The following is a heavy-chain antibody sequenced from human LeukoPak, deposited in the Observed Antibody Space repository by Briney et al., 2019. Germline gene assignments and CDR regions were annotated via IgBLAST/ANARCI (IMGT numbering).Heavy chain of an antibody. CDR1: GFTFSNYG. J-gene: IGHJ4*01. Sequence: GGSLRLSCAASGFTFSNYGLHWVRQAPGKGLEWVSFIRYDGSNQYYTDSVKGRFTISRDNSKSTLYLQMNRLRTENTAMYYCAKGAPNXPDYWGXGXLXXVS. CDR3: AKGAPNXPDY. CDR2: IRYDGSNQ. V-gene: IGHV3-30*02.